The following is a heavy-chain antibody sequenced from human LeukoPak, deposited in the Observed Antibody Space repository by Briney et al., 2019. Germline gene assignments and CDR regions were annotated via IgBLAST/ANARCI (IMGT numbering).Heavy chain of an antibody. V-gene: IGHV3-21*04. CDR2: ISTSGSYI. CDR3: ARDLGSGWNFDY. CDR1: EFTFNSYS. D-gene: IGHD6-19*01. Sequence: PGGSLRLSCAASEFTFNSYSMKWVRQAPGKGLEWVSSISTSGSYIHYADSVKGRFTISRDNSKSTLYLQMNSLRAEDTAVYYCARDLGSGWNFDYWGQGTLVTVSS. J-gene: IGHJ4*02.